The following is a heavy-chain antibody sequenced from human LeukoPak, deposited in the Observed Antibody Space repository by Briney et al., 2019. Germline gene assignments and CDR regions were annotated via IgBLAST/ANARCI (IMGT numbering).Heavy chain of an antibody. V-gene: IGHV3-74*01. CDR1: GVSLSTYW. CDR3: ATGNGDSRYYVDC. D-gene: IGHD4-17*01. CDR2: IDSGGWSI. J-gene: IGHJ4*02. Sequence: PGGSLRLSCAASGVSLSTYWMHWVRQVPGKGLEWVSRIDSGGWSINYADSVKGRFTISRDNAKNTLYLQMNSLRAEDTALYYCATGNGDSRYYVDCWGQGTLVTVSS.